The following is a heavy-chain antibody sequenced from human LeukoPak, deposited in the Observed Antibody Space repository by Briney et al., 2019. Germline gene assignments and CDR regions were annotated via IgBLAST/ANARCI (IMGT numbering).Heavy chain of an antibody. V-gene: IGHV3-15*01. CDR3: TTVTHFYL. Sequence: GGSLRLSSATSGFSFSGAWLSWVRQAPGKGLEWVGRIKNGGATDYAAPVKGRFTISRDDSKGTLYLQMNSLRTEDTGIYYCTTVTHFYLGGQGTLVTVSS. D-gene: IGHD2-15*01. CDR1: GFSFSGAW. J-gene: IGHJ4*02. CDR2: IKNGGAT.